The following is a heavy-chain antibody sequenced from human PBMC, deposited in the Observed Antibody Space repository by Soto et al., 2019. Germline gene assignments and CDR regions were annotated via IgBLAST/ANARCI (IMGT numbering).Heavy chain of an antibody. Sequence: ASVKVSCKASGGTFSSYTISWVRQAPGQGLEWMGRIIPILGIANYAQKFQGRVTITADKSTSTAYMELSSLRSEDTAVYYCARDYDCSSTSCYTYYYYYGMDVWG. D-gene: IGHD2-2*02. V-gene: IGHV1-69*04. CDR3: ARDYDCSSTSCYTYYYYYGMDV. J-gene: IGHJ6*02. CDR2: IIPILGIA. CDR1: GGTFSSYT.